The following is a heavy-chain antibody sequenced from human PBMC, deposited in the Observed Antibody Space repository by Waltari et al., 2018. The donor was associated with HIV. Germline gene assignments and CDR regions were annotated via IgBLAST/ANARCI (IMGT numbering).Heavy chain of an antibody. CDR2: ISYDGSNK. V-gene: IGHV3-30*04. J-gene: IGHJ3*02. CDR3: ARPNNIVVVTARGAFDI. CDR1: GFTFSSYA. Sequence: QVQLVESGGGVVQPGRSLRLSCAASGFTFSSYAMHWVRQAPGKGLEWVAVISYDGSNKYYADSVKGRFTISRDNSKNTLYLQMNSLRAEDTAVYYCARPNNIVVVTARGAFDIWGQGTMVTVSS. D-gene: IGHD2-21*02.